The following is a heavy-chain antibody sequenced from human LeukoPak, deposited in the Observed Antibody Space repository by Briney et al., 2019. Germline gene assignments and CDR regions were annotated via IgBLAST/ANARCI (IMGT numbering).Heavy chain of an antibody. CDR3: ARHFDGKGSFDF. CDR1: AFNFARRW. Sequence: PGGSLRPSCAASAFNFARRWMHWVRQVPGKGLVWVSRISSDGSDTTYADSVKGRFTISRDNVKKLVYLQMRSLRVEDTAVYYCARHFDGKGSFDFWGQGTLVTVSS. V-gene: IGHV3-74*03. J-gene: IGHJ5*01. CDR2: ISSDGSDT. D-gene: IGHD4-23*01.